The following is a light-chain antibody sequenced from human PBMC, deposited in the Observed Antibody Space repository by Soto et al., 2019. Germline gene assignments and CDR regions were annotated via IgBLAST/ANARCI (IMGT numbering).Light chain of an antibody. J-gene: IGLJ1*01. CDR1: SSDVGTYNL. CDR2: EGS. Sequence: QSALTQPASVSGSPGQSITISCTGTSSDVGTYNLVSWYQQHPGKAPKVMIYEGSKRPSGVPNRFSGSRSGNTASLTISGLQAEDEAEYYCCSYAGGSTFVFGPGTKVTVL. V-gene: IGLV2-23*01. CDR3: CSYAGGSTFV.